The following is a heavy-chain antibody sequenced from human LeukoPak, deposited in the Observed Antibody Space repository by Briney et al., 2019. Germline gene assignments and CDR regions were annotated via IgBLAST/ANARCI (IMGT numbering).Heavy chain of an antibody. J-gene: IGHJ4*02. CDR1: GFTFSSYG. CDR3: ARDSRYYDSSGYYLEPDY. Sequence: GRSLRLSCAASGFTFSSYGVHWVRQAPGKGLEWVAVIWYDGSNKYYADSVKGRFTISRDNSKNTLYLQMNSLRAEDTAVYYCARDSRYYDSSGYYLEPDYWGQGTLVTVSS. V-gene: IGHV3-33*01. CDR2: IWYDGSNK. D-gene: IGHD3-22*01.